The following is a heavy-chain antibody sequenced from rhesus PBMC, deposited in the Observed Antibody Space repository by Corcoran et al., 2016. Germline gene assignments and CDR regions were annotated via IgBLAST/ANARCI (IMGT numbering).Heavy chain of an antibody. CDR1: GASISSNY. Sequence: QVQLQESGPGLVKPSETLPLTCAVSGASISSNYWSWIRQPPGKGLEWIGYIYGGRRSTSDNPSPKSRVTISKDTSKNQFSLRLSSVTAADAAVYYCAIGSGRFDVWGAGVLVTVSS. CDR2: IYGGRRST. V-gene: IGHV4-147*01. J-gene: IGHJ5-1*01. CDR3: AIGSGRFDV.